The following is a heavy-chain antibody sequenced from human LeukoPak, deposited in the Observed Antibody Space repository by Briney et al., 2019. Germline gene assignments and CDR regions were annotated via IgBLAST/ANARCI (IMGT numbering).Heavy chain of an antibody. CDR1: GGXFSSYG. J-gene: IGHJ4*02. V-gene: IGHV1-69*13. CDR3: ASGRVDGYNSAELDY. Sequence: ASVKVSCKASGGXFSSYGISWVRQAPGQGLEWMGGIIPVFGTANYAQKFQGRVTISADESTSTAYMELSSLRSEDTAVYYCASGRVDGYNSAELDYWGQGSLVTVSS. D-gene: IGHD5-24*01. CDR2: IIPVFGTA.